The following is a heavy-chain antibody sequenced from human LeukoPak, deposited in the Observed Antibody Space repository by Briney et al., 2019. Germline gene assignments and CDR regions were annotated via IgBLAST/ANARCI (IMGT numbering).Heavy chain of an antibody. J-gene: IGHJ4*02. CDR1: GYTFTSYG. CDR2: ISAYNGNT. D-gene: IGHD3-3*01. Sequence: GASVKVSCKASGYTFTSYGISWVRQAPGQGLEWMGWISAYNGNTNYAQKLQGRVTMTTDTSTSTAYMELRSLRSDDTAVYYCAREGVAIFGVVIVGSLDYWGQGTLVTVSS. V-gene: IGHV1-18*01. CDR3: AREGVAIFGVVIVGSLDY.